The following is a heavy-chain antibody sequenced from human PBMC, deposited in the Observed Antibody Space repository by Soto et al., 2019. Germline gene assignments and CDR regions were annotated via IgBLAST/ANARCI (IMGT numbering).Heavy chain of an antibody. CDR2: ISSSGSTI. J-gene: IGHJ4*02. Sequence: QVQLVESGGGLVKPGGSLRLSCAASGFTFSDYYMSWIRQAPGEGLEWVSYISSSGSTIYYADSVKGRFTISRDNAKNSLYLQMNSLRAEDTAVYYCARDRDEWEVVAATLDYWGQGTLVTVSS. D-gene: IGHD2-15*01. V-gene: IGHV3-11*01. CDR1: GFTFSDYY. CDR3: ARDRDEWEVVAATLDY.